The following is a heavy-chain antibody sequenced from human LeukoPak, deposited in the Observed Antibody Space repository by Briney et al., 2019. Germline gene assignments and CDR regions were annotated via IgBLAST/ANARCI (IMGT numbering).Heavy chain of an antibody. CDR2: ISSDGSDI. J-gene: IGHJ4*02. D-gene: IGHD1-26*01. V-gene: IGHV3-74*01. CDR3: ARALPTSINTPWE. Sequence: PGRSLRLSCAASGFTFRSYWMHCVPQAPGKGLVWVSRISSDGSDISYADSVKGRFTISRDNAKNKLYLQMNSLGAEDTAVYYCARALPTSINTPWEWGQGTLVTVSS. CDR1: GFTFRSYW.